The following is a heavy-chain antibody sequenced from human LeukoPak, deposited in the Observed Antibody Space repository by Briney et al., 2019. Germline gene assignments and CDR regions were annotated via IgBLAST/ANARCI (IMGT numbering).Heavy chain of an antibody. V-gene: IGHV3-21*01. CDR1: GFTFSSYS. CDR2: ISSSSSYI. CDR3: ASTNSSSWYLSGPYMDV. Sequence: PGGSLRLSCAASGFTFSSYSMNWVGQAPGRGLEGVSSISSSSSYIYYADSVKGRFTISRDNAKNSLYLQMNSLRAEDTAVYYCASTNSSSWYLSGPYMDVWGKGTTVTVSS. J-gene: IGHJ6*03. D-gene: IGHD6-13*01.